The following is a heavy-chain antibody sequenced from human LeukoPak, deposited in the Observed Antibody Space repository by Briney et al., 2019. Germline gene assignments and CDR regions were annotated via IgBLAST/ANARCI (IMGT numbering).Heavy chain of an antibody. V-gene: IGHV1-18*01. J-gene: IGHJ4*02. CDR3: ARDPGVITSGGVIVS. Sequence: ASVKVSCKASGYTFTSYGISWVRQAPGQGLEWMGWISAYNGNTNYAQKLQGRVTMTTDTSTSTAYMELRSLRSDDTAVYYCARDPGVITSGGVIVSWGQGTLVTVSS. CDR1: GYTFTSYG. D-gene: IGHD3-16*02. CDR2: ISAYNGNT.